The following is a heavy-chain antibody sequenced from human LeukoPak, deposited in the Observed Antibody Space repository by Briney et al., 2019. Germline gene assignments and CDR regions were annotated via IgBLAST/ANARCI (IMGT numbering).Heavy chain of an antibody. Sequence: SGTLSLTCAVSGDSISSNNWWSWVRQPPGKGLVWIGEIYHSGSTNYNPSLESRVTISVDKSKNQFSLRLNSVTAADTAVYYCARDTVRGVIIAWGRGTLVTVSS. J-gene: IGHJ5*02. D-gene: IGHD3-10*01. CDR1: GDSISSNNW. CDR3: ARDTVRGVIIA. CDR2: IYHSGST. V-gene: IGHV4-4*02.